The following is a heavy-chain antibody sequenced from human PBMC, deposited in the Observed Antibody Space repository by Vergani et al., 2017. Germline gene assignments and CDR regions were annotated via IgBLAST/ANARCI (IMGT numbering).Heavy chain of an antibody. CDR2: IYHSGST. D-gene: IGHD1-14*01. J-gene: IGHJ5*02. Sequence: QVQLQESGPGLVKPSGTLSLTCAVSGGSLSSSNWWSWVRQPPGRGLEWNGEIYHSGSTNYKPSLKRRFTISVDKSKNKFSLKLCSVTIADTAVYYCATLPGWARWFDPWGQGTLVTVSS. CDR1: GGSLSSSNW. V-gene: IGHV4-4*02. CDR3: ATLPGWARWFDP.